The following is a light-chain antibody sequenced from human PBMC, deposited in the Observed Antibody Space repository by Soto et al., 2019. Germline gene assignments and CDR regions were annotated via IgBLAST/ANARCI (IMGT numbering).Light chain of an antibody. Sequence: DIQMTQSPSSLSASVGDRVTITCRASQSISSYLNWYQQKPGKVPKLLIYAASSLQSGVPSRFSGSGSGTECTLTISSLQPEDFATYYCQQSYRTPLTFGGGTKVEIK. CDR3: QQSYRTPLT. CDR2: AAS. J-gene: IGKJ4*01. V-gene: IGKV1-39*01. CDR1: QSISSY.